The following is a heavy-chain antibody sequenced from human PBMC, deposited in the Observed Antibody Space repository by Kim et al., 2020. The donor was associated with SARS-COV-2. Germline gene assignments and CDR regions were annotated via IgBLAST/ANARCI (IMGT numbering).Heavy chain of an antibody. V-gene: IGHV3-66*04. CDR1: GFSVSGDY. CDR2: IHTGGAT. J-gene: IGHJ5*02. Sequence: GGSLRLSCAVSGFSVSGDYMNWVRQAPGKGLECVSVIHTGGATFYADSMKGRFTISRDSSKNTLYLQMNSLRVEDTPVYYCARHDWFDPWGQGTLVTVSS. CDR3: ARHDWFDP.